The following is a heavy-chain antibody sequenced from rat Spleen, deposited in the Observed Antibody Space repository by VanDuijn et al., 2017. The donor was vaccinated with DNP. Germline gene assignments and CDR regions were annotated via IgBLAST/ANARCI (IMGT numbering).Heavy chain of an antibody. J-gene: IGHJ1*01. CDR2: ISYSGST. V-gene: IGHV3-1*01. Sequence: EVQFQESGPGLVKSSQSLSLTCSVTGYSITSNYWAWIRKFPGNKMEWMGYISYSGSTSYNPSLKSRISITRDTSKNQFFLHLNSVTTEDTATYYCARGYSTHYYWYFDFWGPGTMVTVSS. CDR1: GYSITSNY. CDR3: ARGYSTHYYWYFDF. D-gene: IGHD3-1*01.